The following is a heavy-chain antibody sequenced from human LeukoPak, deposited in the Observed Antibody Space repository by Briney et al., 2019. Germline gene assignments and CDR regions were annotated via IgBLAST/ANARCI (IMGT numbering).Heavy chain of an antibody. D-gene: IGHD2-2*01. CDR1: GFTFSAYE. CDR2: ISGSGNSI. J-gene: IGHJ4*02. Sequence: GGSLRLSCAASGFTFSAYEMNWVRQAPGKGLEPVSYISGSGNSISYADSVRGRFTISRDNAKNSLFLQMNSLRVEDTAVYYCVRDGRGYCGSTSCRPFDSWGGGTQVTVSS. CDR3: VRDGRGYCGSTSCRPFDS. V-gene: IGHV3-48*03.